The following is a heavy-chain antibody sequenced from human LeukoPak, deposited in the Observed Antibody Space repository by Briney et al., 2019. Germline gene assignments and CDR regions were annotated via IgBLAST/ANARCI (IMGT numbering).Heavy chain of an antibody. CDR1: GGSISSYY. J-gene: IGHJ6*02. CDR3: ARTPSPPYYYTMDV. Sequence: SETLSLTCTVSGGSISSYYWSWIRQPPGKGLEWIGYIYYSGSTNYNPSLKSRVTISVDTSKNLFSLKLSSVTAADTAVYYCARTPSPPYYYTMDVWGRGTTVTVSS. V-gene: IGHV4-59*01. CDR2: IYYSGST.